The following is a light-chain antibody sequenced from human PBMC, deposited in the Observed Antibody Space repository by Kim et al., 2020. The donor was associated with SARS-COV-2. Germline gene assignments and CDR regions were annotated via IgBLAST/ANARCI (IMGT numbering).Light chain of an antibody. CDR2: KAS. CDR3: QQYDSFSWT. J-gene: IGKJ1*01. V-gene: IGKV1-5*03. Sequence: DIQMTQSPSTLSASVGDRVTITCRASQSISSWLAWYQQKPGKAPKLLIYKASNLESGVPSRFRGSGSGTEFTLTISSLQPDDFATYYCQQYDSFSWTFGQGTKVDIK. CDR1: QSISSW.